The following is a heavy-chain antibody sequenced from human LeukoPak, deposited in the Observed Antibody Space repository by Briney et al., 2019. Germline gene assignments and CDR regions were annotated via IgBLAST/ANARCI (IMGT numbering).Heavy chain of an antibody. V-gene: IGHV4-4*07. CDR3: ARAHYYGSLSHYYYYYMDV. J-gene: IGHJ6*03. CDR1: GGSISSYY. Sequence: SETLSLTCTVSGGSISSYYWSWIRQPAGKGLEWIGRIYTSGSTNYNPSLKSRVTMSVDTSKNQFSLKLSSVTAAGTAVYYCARAHYYGSLSHYYYYYMDVWGKGTTVAVSS. D-gene: IGHD3-10*01. CDR2: IYTSGST.